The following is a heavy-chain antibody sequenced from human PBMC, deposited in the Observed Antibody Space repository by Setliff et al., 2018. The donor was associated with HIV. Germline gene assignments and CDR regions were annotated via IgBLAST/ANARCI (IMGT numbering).Heavy chain of an antibody. CDR1: GFDFRIYS. J-gene: IGHJ5*02. CDR3: ARQSMTTVFNWFDP. Sequence: GGSLRLSCIGSGFDFRIYSMNWVRQAPGKGLEWVASISRSTTYIDYAYSVRGRFTISRDNSKNTLYLQMNSLRAEDTAVYYCARQSMTTVFNWFDPWGQGTLVTVSS. CDR2: ISRSTTYI. V-gene: IGHV3-21*01. D-gene: IGHD4-17*01.